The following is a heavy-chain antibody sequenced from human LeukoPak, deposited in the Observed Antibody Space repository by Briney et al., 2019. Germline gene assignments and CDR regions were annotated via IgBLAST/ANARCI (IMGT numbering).Heavy chain of an antibody. CDR2: INPSGGST. CDR3: ARDPLESSGYYYYYMDV. CDR1: GYTFTSYY. J-gene: IGHJ6*03. Sequence: GASVKVSCKASGYTFTSYYMRWVRQAPGQGLEWMGIINPSGGSTSYAQKFQGRVTMTRDMSTSTVYMELSSLRSEDTAVYYCARDPLESSGYYYYYMDVWGKGTTVTVSS. D-gene: IGHD3-22*01. V-gene: IGHV1-46*01.